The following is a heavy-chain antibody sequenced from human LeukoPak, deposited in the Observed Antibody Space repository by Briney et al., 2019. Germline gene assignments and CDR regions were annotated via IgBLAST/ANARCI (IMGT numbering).Heavy chain of an antibody. J-gene: IGHJ3*02. CDR2: ISYDGSNK. CDR3: ARDSIGGRGAFDI. Sequence: GGSLRLSCAASGFTFSSYAMHWVRQAPGKGLEWVAVISYDGSNKYYADSVKGRFTISRDNSKNTLYLQMHSLRAEDTAVYYCARDSIGGRGAFDIWGQGTMVTVSS. V-gene: IGHV3-30*04. CDR1: GFTFSSYA. D-gene: IGHD2/OR15-2a*01.